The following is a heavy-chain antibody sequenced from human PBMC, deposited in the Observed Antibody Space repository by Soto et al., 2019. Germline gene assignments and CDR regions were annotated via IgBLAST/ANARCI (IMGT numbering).Heavy chain of an antibody. Sequence: EVQLVESGGGLIAPGGSLRLSCAASGFSVSNDYIHWLRQAPGKRLEWVSVIFSGGSPNYADSVEGRFTIDRDDSENTVSLQMDSLRPDDTAVYYCVSGAGYFSDWGQGTLVTVSS. V-gene: IGHV3-53*01. D-gene: IGHD5-18*01. CDR3: VSGAGYFSD. CDR2: IFSGGSP. CDR1: GFSVSNDY. J-gene: IGHJ4*02.